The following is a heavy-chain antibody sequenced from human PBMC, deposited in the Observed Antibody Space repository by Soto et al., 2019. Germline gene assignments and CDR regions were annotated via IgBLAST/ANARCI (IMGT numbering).Heavy chain of an antibody. Sequence: PGESLKISCKGSGYSFTSYWIGWVRQMPGKGLEWMGIIYPGDSDTRYSPSFQGQVTISADKSISTAYLQWSSLKASDTAMYYCARLPPRGGPYYYYGMDVWGQGTTVTVSS. CDR3: ARLPPRGGPYYYYGMDV. J-gene: IGHJ6*02. D-gene: IGHD3-10*01. CDR1: GYSFTSYW. V-gene: IGHV5-51*01. CDR2: IYPGDSDT.